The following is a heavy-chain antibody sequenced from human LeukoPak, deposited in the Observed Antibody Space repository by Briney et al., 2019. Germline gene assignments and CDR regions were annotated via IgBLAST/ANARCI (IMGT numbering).Heavy chain of an antibody. CDR3: TGDNFDSSVKFDY. V-gene: IGHV3-73*01. CDR1: GFTFSGSA. Sequence: GGSLRLSCIVSGFTFSGSAVHWVRQASGKGLEWVGRIRSKANNYATAYAASVKGRFTISRDDSKNTAYLQMNSLKTEDTAVYYCTGDNFDSSVKFDYWGQGTLVTVSS. J-gene: IGHJ4*02. D-gene: IGHD3-22*01. CDR2: IRSKANNYAT.